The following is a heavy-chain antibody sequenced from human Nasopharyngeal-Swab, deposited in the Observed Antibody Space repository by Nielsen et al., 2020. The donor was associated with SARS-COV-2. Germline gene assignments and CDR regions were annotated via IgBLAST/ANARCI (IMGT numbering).Heavy chain of an antibody. J-gene: IGHJ4*02. CDR1: GFTFDDYA. CDR3: ARGRGGLRLITMILAESINDY. D-gene: IGHD3-22*01. CDR2: ISWNSGSI. V-gene: IGHV3-9*01. Sequence: SLKISCEASGFTFDDYAMHWVRQAPGKGLEWVSGISWNSGSIGYADSVKGRFTISRDNAKNSLYLQMNSLRAEDTALYYCARGRGGLRLITMILAESINDYWGQGTLVTVSS.